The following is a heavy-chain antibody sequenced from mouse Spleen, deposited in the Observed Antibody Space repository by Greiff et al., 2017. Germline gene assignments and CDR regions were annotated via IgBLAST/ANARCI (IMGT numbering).Heavy chain of an antibody. CDR1: GYTFTDYE. CDR2: MDPETGGT. J-gene: IGHJ2*01. CDR3: TRGATVVGAPCYFDC. D-gene: IGHD1-1*01. V-gene: IGHV1-15*01. Sequence: QVQLQQSGAELVRPGASVTLSCKASGYTFTDYEMHWVKQTPVHGLEWIGAMDPETGGTAYTQKFKGKAILTADKSSSTAYMELRSLTSEDSAVYYCTRGATVVGAPCYFDCWGQGSALTVSS.